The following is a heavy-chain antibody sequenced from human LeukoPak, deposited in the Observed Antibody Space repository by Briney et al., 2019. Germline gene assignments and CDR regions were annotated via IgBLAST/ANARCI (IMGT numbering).Heavy chain of an antibody. CDR2: ISSSGSTI. D-gene: IGHD3-10*01. Sequence: PRGSLRLSCAASGFTFRDYYMSWIRQAPGKGLEWASYISSSGSTIYYADSVKGRFTISRDNAKNSLYLQMNSLRAEDTAVYYCARDVIYYGSGKALDYWGQGTLVTVSS. CDR1: GFTFRDYY. J-gene: IGHJ4*02. CDR3: ARDVIYYGSGKALDY. V-gene: IGHV3-11*01.